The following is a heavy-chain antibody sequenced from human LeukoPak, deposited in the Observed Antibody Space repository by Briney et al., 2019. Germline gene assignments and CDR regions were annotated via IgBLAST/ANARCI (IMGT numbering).Heavy chain of an antibody. D-gene: IGHD3-22*01. CDR3: GSSGYYFYFDY. Sequence: SETLSLTCTVSGGSISSSSYYWGWIRQPPGKGLEWIGSINYSGGTYYNPSLKSRVTISADTSKNQFSLSLSSVTAADTAVYYCGSSGYYFYFDYWGQGTRVTVSS. J-gene: IGHJ4*02. CDR1: GGSISSSSYY. CDR2: INYSGGT. V-gene: IGHV4-39*01.